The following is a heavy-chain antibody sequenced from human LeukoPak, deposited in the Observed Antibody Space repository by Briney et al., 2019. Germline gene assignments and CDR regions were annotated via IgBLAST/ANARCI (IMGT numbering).Heavy chain of an antibody. CDR2: IYYSGST. J-gene: IGHJ4*02. CDR1: GGSISSYY. V-gene: IGHV4-59*01. D-gene: IGHD5-18*01. CDR3: ARVFVDTAIFHFDY. Sequence: PSQTLSLTCTVSGGSISSYYWSWIRQPPGKGLEWIGYIYYSGSTNYNPSLKSRVTISVDTSKNQFSLKLSSVTAADTAVYYCARVFVDTAIFHFDYWGQGTLVTVSS.